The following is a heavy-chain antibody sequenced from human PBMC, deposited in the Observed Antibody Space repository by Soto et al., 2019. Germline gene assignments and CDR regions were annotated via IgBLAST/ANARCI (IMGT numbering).Heavy chain of an antibody. J-gene: IGHJ5*01. CDR2: ISDSDAYT. Sequence: GGSLRLSCAASGLTFSNYAMTWVRQAPGKGLEWVSGISDSDAYTYYAESVKGRFTISRDNSKNTVYLQMNSLRDEDTAVYYCAKNATSRWYDSWGQGALVTVSS. V-gene: IGHV3-23*01. CDR3: AKNATSRWYDS. D-gene: IGHD2-2*01. CDR1: GLTFSNYA.